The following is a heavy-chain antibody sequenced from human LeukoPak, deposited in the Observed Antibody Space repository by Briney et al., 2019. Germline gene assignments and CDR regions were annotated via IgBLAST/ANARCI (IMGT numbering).Heavy chain of an antibody. CDR2: ISSSSSTT. V-gene: IGHV3-23*01. D-gene: IGHD3-22*01. J-gene: IGHJ4*02. CDR3: AKGGDSSGYRSYYFDY. Sequence: GGSLRLSCAASGFTFSSYGMSWVRQAPGKGLEWVSYISSSSSTTSYADSVKGRFTISRDNSKNTLYLQMNSLRAEDTAVYYCAKGGDSSGYRSYYFDYWGQGTLVTVSS. CDR1: GFTFSSYG.